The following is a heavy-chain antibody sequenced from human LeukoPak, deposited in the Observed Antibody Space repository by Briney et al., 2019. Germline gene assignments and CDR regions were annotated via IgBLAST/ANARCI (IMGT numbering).Heavy chain of an antibody. D-gene: IGHD4-17*01. J-gene: IGHJ4*02. CDR1: GFTFSGYE. V-gene: IGHV3-48*03. CDR3: AGYGPSIVY. Sequence: GGSLRLSCAASGFTFSGYEMNWVRQAPGKGLEWLSYISSSGTTIFNADSVKGRFTISRDNAKNSLYLQMNSLRAEDTAVYYCAGYGPSIVYWGQGTLGTVSS. CDR2: ISSSGTTI.